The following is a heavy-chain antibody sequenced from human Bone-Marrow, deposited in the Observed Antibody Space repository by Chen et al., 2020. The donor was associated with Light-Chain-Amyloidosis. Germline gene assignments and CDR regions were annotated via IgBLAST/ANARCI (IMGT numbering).Heavy chain of an antibody. J-gene: IGHJ5*02. CDR1: GFTFGDYA. Sequence: EVQLVESGGGLVQPERSLRLSCTASGFTFGDYAMSWVRQAPGKGLEWVGFIRSKAYGGTTEYAASVKGRFTISRDDSKSIAYLQMNSLKTEDTAVYYCTRDVPSKARFLEWVGFDPWGQGTLVTVSS. D-gene: IGHD3-3*01. V-gene: IGHV3-49*04. CDR2: IRSKAYGGTT. CDR3: TRDVPSKARFLEWVGFDP.